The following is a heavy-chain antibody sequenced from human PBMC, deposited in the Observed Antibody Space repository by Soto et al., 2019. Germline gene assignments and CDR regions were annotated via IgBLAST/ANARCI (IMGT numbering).Heavy chain of an antibody. CDR2: VNPNSGDT. Sequence: QVQLVHSGTEVKKPGASVKVSCKASRYIFTAYSMHWVRQAPGQGLEWVGWVNPNSGDTIYAQKFQGRVTLTTDTSINTAYMELNGLKSDDTATYYCAREASAVVSLDYWGQGTLVVVSS. CDR3: AREASAVVSLDY. D-gene: IGHD6-19*01. CDR1: RYIFTAYS. J-gene: IGHJ4*01. V-gene: IGHV1-2*02.